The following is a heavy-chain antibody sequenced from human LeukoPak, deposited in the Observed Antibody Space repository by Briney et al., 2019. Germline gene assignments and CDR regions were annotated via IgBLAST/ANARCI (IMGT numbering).Heavy chain of an antibody. D-gene: IGHD6-6*01. CDR3: ARGGSSFSSRDY. J-gene: IGHJ4*02. V-gene: IGHV3-11*05. Sequence: GGSLGLSCAASGFTFSDYSMSWIRQAPGKGLELVPCISSDSSYTNYADSVKGRFTISRDNAKNSLYVQMNSLRAEDTAMYYCARGGSSFSSRDYWGQGTLVTVSS. CDR2: ISSDSSYT. CDR1: GFTFSDYS.